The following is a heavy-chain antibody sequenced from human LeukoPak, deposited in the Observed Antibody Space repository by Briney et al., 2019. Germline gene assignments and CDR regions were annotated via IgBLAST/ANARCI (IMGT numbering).Heavy chain of an antibody. CDR2: IKHDEIEK. Sequence: GGSLRLSCTASGFTFNNYWMSWVSQAPGKGLEWVANIKHDEIEKYYVNSVKGRFTISRDDAQTSVYLQLSSLRPEDTAVYYCAKNKGWELPAELDSWGQGALVIVSS. V-gene: IGHV3-7*01. CDR3: AKNKGWELPAELDS. J-gene: IGHJ4*02. D-gene: IGHD2-15*01. CDR1: GFTFNNYW.